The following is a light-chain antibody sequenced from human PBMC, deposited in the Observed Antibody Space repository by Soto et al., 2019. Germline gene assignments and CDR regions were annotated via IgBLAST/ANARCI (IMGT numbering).Light chain of an antibody. J-gene: IGKJ1*01. Sequence: ANQMTQSPSCLSASVGDKVTVTCRASQAIRTSLVWYQQKSGKAPSLLIADASSRHSGVPSRFSGSGFGTDLNLTINGLQPEDFATYYCLQDATYPWTFGQGTRVDIK. CDR3: LQDATYPWT. CDR1: QAIRTS. CDR2: DAS. V-gene: IGKV1-6*01.